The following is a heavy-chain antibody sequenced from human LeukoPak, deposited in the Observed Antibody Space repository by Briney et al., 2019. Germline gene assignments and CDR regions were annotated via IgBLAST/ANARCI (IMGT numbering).Heavy chain of an antibody. J-gene: IGHJ6*03. CDR3: ARRSEFGVLYYMDV. CDR1: GFTFSTYS. Sequence: PGGSLRLSCAASGFTFSTYSMNWVRQAPGKGLEWVSYISGSSGTIYYADSVKGRFIISRDNAKNSLYLQMNSLRAEDTAVYYCARRSEFGVLYYMDVWGKGTTVTVSS. D-gene: IGHD3-16*01. CDR2: ISGSSGTI. V-gene: IGHV3-48*01.